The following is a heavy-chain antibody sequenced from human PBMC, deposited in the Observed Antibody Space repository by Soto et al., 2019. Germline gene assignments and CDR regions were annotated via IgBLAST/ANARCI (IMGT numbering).Heavy chain of an antibody. V-gene: IGHV3-64*01. CDR2: ISSNGVGT. D-gene: IGHD6-6*01. CDR1: GFTLSGYA. CDR3: ARRARPDFYYMDF. J-gene: IGHJ6*03. Sequence: PGGSLRLSCAASGFTLSGYAMDWVRRAPGKGLEYVSGISSNGVGTYYANSVQGRFTISRDNSKNTVYLQMGSLRPEDMAVYYCARRARPDFYYMDFWGKGTTVTVSS.